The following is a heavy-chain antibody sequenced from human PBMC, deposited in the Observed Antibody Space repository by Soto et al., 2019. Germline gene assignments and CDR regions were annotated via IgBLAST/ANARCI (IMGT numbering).Heavy chain of an antibody. CDR3: ARGHLTNWFDP. J-gene: IGHJ5*02. CDR1: GASFSGYY. Sequence: TSETLSLTCAVYGASFSGYYWSWIRQPPGKGLEWIGEINHSGSTNYSPSLKSRVTISVDTSKNQFSLKLSSVTAADTAVYYCARGHLTNWFDPWGQGTLVTVSS. CDR2: INHSGST. V-gene: IGHV4-34*01.